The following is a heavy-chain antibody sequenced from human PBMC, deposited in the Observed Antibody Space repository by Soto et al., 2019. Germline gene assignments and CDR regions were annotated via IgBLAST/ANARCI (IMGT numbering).Heavy chain of an antibody. CDR3: AGEYGMDA. Sequence: QVQLVQSGAEVKKPGASVNVSCKASGYSFHTYAISWVRQAPGQGLEWVGWISGYNGNTNYAQKSRGRVPWTTAPPTKTASRELRGRTGTDPAGNYWAGEYGMDAGAQGTRSTASS. CDR1: GYSFHTYA. CDR2: ISGYNGNT. V-gene: IGHV1-18*01. J-gene: IGHJ6*02.